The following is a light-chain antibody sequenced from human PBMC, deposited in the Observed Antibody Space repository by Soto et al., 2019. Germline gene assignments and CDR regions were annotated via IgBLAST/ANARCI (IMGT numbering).Light chain of an antibody. CDR1: KDITSS. Sequence: QMTKSQSSLSASVGERVTIPCRASKDITSSLAWYQQKPGNAPKSLIYAASSLQTGVPSRFSGSESGTDFTLTISNLQPEDSATYYCQQYNIYPLTFGGGTKVEIK. CDR2: AAS. V-gene: IGKV1D-16*01. CDR3: QQYNIYPLT. J-gene: IGKJ4*01.